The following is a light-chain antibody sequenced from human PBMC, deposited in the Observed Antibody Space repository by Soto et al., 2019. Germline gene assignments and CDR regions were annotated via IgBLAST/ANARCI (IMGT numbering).Light chain of an antibody. CDR3: DEGYCTLSIN. J-gene: IGKJ5*01. CDR2: AAS. V-gene: IGKV1-39*01. Sequence: DIQMTQSPSSLSASVGARVTITCRASQSISSYLNWYQKKQGKAPKLLLYAASSLKSGVTSRFCGIGSGTTFSLSSSSASLAVFALYYCDEGYCTLSINVGQGTRLEIK. CDR1: QSISSY.